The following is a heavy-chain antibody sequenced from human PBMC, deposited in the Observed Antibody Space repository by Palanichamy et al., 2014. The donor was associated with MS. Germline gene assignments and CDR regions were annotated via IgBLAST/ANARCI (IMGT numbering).Heavy chain of an antibody. D-gene: IGHD5-24*01. J-gene: IGHJ4*02. CDR3: ARLVEMATPDTNSQGDPKDY. V-gene: IGHV1-69*10. Sequence: QVQLVQSGAEVKKPGSSVKVSCKASGGTFSSYAISWVRQAPGQGLEWMGGIIPILGTANYAQKFQGRVTITADKSTSTAYMELSSLRSEDTTVYYCARLVEMATPDTNSQGDPKDYWGQGTLVTVSS. CDR1: GGTFSSYA. CDR2: IIPILGTA.